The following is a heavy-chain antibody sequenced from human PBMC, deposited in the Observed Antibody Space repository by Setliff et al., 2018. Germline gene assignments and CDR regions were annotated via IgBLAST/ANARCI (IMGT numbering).Heavy chain of an antibody. V-gene: IGHV3-7*03. D-gene: IGHD3-22*01. Sequence: GGSLRLSCVASGFSFSSHWMSWVRQAPGKGLEWVANIKQDGSEKHYLDSVKGRLTISRDNSKNSVFLQMNSLRVEDTAVYYCARVHYETSTYSPTLFDHWGQGALVTVSS. CDR1: GFSFSSHW. CDR3: ARVHYETSTYSPTLFDH. J-gene: IGHJ4*02. CDR2: IKQDGSEK.